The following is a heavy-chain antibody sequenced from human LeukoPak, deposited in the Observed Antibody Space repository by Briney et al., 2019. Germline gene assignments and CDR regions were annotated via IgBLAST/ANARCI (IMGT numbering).Heavy chain of an antibody. CDR3: ATHLGATLFDY. V-gene: IGHV1-24*01. J-gene: IGHJ4*02. D-gene: IGHD1-26*01. CDR2: FDPEHGEP. Sequence: ASVKVSCKVSGYTLIELSMHWVRQAPGKGLEWMGNFDPEHGEPIYAQRFQGRVTMTEDTSTDTAYMALSSLRSADTAVYYCATHLGATLFDYWGQGTLVTVSS. CDR1: GYTLIELS.